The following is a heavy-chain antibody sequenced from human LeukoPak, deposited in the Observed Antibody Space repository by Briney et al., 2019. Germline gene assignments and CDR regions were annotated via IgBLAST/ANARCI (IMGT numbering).Heavy chain of an antibody. CDR3: ASSAGIVARGNAFDM. V-gene: IGHV1-69*06. Sequence: SVKVSCKASGGTFSSYAISWVRQAPGQGLEWMGGIIPIFGTANYAQKFQGRVTITADKSTSTAYMELSSLRSEDTAVYYCASSAGIVARGNAFDMWGPGTPVTVSS. D-gene: IGHD1-26*01. J-gene: IGHJ3*02. CDR2: IIPIFGTA. CDR1: GGTFSSYA.